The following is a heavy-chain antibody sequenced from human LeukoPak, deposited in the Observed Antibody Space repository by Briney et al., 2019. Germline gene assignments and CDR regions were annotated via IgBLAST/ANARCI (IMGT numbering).Heavy chain of an antibody. CDR2: IRNDETEI. Sequence: GGSLRLSCAAPGFPFNGYNIHWIRQAPGKGLEWVSFIRNDETEIHYADFAKGRFTISRDRSENSVFLQMNSLRPDDTAVYYCAKDGGRYRFDYWGQGTMVTVSS. D-gene: IGHD3-16*02. CDR3: AKDGGRYRFDY. V-gene: IGHV3-30*02. J-gene: IGHJ4*02. CDR1: GFPFNGYN.